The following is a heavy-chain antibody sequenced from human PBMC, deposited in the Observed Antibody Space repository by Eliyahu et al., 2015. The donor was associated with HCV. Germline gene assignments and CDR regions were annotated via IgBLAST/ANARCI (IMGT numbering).Heavy chain of an antibody. V-gene: IGHV3-15*01. CDR3: TTGAPGGFDYYLDV. CDR1: GFXFSXAW. J-gene: IGHJ6*03. Sequence: EVQLVESGGGLVKPGGSLRLSCPASGFXFSXAWMXGVRQAPGKGREGIGXIKXKTXGGTTDYAAPVKGRFTISRDDSKSTLYLQMNSLKTEDTAVYYCTTGAPGGFDYYLDVWGQGTTVTVSS. D-gene: IGHD3-10*01. CDR2: IKXKTXGGTT.